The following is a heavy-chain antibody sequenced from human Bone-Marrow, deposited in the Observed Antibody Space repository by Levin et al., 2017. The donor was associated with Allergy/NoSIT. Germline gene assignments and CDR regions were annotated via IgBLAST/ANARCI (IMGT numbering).Heavy chain of an antibody. D-gene: IGHD1-14*01. CDR2: IDPESGET. CDR3: AKDLIAPPTVKTPQDY. CDR1: GYIFTGHY. Sequence: ASVKVSCKSSGYIFTGHYVHWVRQAPGQGLEWMGRIDPESGETNYAQKFRGRVTMIRDTSISTTYMELRRMTSDDTAVYYCAKDLIAPPTVKTPQDYWGQGTLVTVSS. V-gene: IGHV1-2*06. J-gene: IGHJ4*02.